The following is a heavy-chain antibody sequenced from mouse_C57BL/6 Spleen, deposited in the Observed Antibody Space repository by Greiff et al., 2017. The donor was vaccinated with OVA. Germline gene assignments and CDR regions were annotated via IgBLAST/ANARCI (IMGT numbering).Heavy chain of an antibody. D-gene: IGHD1-1*01. V-gene: IGHV1-59*01. J-gene: IGHJ2*01. CDR3: ALRLYYGSSYFDY. CDR1: GYTFTSYW. CDR2: IDPSDSYT. Sequence: VQLKQPGAELVRPGTSVKLSCKASGYTFTSYWMPWVKQRPGQGLEWIGVIDPSDSYTNYNQKFKGKATLTVDTSSSTAYMQLSSLTSEDSAVYYCALRLYYGSSYFDYWGQGTTLTVSS.